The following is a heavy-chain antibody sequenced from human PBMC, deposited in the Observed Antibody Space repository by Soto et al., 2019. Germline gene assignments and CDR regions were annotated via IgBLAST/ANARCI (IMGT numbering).Heavy chain of an antibody. CDR2: IRSKAYGGTT. CDR1: GFTFGDYA. CDR3: TRDPRYCSGGSCHYYFDN. J-gene: IGHJ4*02. V-gene: IGHV3-49*03. D-gene: IGHD2-15*01. Sequence: PGGSLRLSCTASGFTFGDYAMSWFRQAPGKGLEWVGFIRSKAYGGTTEYAASVKGRFTISRDDFKSIAYLQMNSLKTEDTAVYYCTRDPRYCSGGSCHYYFDNWGQGTLVTVSS.